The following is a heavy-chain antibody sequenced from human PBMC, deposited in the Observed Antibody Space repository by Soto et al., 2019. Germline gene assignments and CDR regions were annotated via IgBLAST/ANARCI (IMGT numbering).Heavy chain of an antibody. J-gene: IGHJ4*02. D-gene: IGHD6-19*01. CDR1: GFTFSDSA. V-gene: IGHV3-73*01. CDR3: ISRRDCIAVDPRDY. CDR2: IRNKGNNYAT. Sequence: PGGSLRLSCAASGFTFSDSAMHWVRQASGKGLEWVGRIRNKGNNYATAYTASVKGRFTISRDDSKNTVYLQMNSLKIDDTAVYYCISRRDCIAVDPRDYWGVGTLVTVSS.